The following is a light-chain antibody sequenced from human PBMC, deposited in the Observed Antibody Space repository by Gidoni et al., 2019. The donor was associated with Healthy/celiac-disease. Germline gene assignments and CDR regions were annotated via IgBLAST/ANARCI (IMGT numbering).Light chain of an antibody. CDR2: GAS. J-gene: IGKJ3*01. CDR1: QSVSSSY. Sequence: DIVLTQSPATLSLSPGERATLSCRASQSVSSSYLAWYQQKPGQAPRLLIYGASSRATGIPDRFSGSGSGTDFTLTISRLEPEDLAVYYCQQYGSSPRTFGPGTKVDIK. CDR3: QQYGSSPRT. V-gene: IGKV3-20*01.